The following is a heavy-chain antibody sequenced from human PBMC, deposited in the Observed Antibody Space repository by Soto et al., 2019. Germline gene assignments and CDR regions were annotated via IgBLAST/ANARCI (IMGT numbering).Heavy chain of an antibody. J-gene: IGHJ4*02. D-gene: IGHD3-10*01. CDR1: DDFISSYY. CDR2: VSTNGAT. V-gene: IGHV4-4*07. CDR3: ARGTFQYGY. Sequence: SETLSLTCTVSDDFISSYYWNWIRQPAGKGLEWIGRVSTNGATNYNPSLKSRVTISVDTSKNQFSLKLSSVTAADTAVYYCARGTFQYGYWGQGTLVTVSS.